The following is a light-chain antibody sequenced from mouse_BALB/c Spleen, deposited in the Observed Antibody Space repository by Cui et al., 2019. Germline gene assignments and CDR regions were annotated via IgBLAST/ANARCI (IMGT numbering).Light chain of an antibody. CDR3: QRHYSTPYT. Sequence: DIQMTESPASQSASLGESVTITCLASQTIGTWLAWYEQKQGKSPQLLIYASSSLSDRVPSRCSGSGSGTKFSFKISGLQGEDFVSYYCQRHYSTPYTFGGGTKLEIK. CDR2: ASS. CDR1: QTIGTW. V-gene: IGKV12-98*01. J-gene: IGKJ2*01.